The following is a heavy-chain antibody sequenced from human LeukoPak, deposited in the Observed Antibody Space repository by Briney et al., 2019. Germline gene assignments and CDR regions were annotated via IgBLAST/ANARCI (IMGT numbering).Heavy chain of an antibody. D-gene: IGHD3-22*01. CDR3: ARWDYYDRSGYYDS. Sequence: ASVKVSCKASGGTFSSYTFSWVRQAPGQGLEWMGWISAYNGNTNYAQKLQGRVTMTTDTSTSTDYMELRSLRSDDTAVYYCARWDYYDRSGYYDSWGQGTLVTVSS. CDR2: ISAYNGNT. CDR1: GGTFSSYT. V-gene: IGHV1-18*01. J-gene: IGHJ4*02.